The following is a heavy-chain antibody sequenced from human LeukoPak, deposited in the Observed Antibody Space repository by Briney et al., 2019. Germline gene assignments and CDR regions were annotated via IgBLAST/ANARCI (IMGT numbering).Heavy chain of an antibody. Sequence: SQTLSLTCVISGDSVSSNSVTWNWIRQSPSRGLEWLGRTYYRSKWHYDYAVSVRSRISINPDTSKNQFSLQLNSVTPEDTAVYYCTKIRSPDAFDIWGQGTVVTVSS. CDR3: TKIRSPDAFDI. CDR2: TYYRSKWHY. V-gene: IGHV6-1*01. CDR1: GDSVSSNSVT. J-gene: IGHJ3*02.